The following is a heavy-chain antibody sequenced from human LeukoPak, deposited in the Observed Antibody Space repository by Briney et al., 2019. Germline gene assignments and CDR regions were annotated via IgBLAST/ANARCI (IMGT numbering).Heavy chain of an antibody. CDR3: ARVGSYGYYYYYYMDV. CDR1: GGSISSYY. Sequence: SETLSLTCTASGGSISSYYWSWIRQPPGKGLEWIGYIYYSGSTNYNPSLKSRVTISVDTSKNQFSLKLSSVTAADTAVYYCARVGSYGYYYYYYMDVWGKGTTVTISS. V-gene: IGHV4-59*01. D-gene: IGHD1-26*01. CDR2: IYYSGST. J-gene: IGHJ6*03.